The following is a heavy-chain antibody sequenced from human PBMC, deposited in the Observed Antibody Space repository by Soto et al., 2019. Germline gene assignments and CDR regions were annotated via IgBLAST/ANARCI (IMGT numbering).Heavy chain of an antibody. CDR3: ARARDSSSWYLAFDI. Sequence: QVQLVQSGAEVKKPGSSVKVSCKASGGTFSSYAISWVRQAPGQGLEWMGGIIPIFGTANYAQKFQGRVTXTXXXSXXTAYMGLSSLRSEDTAVYYCARARDSSSWYLAFDIWGQGTMVTVSS. J-gene: IGHJ3*02. CDR2: IIPIFGTA. V-gene: IGHV1-69*05. D-gene: IGHD6-13*01. CDR1: GGTFSSYA.